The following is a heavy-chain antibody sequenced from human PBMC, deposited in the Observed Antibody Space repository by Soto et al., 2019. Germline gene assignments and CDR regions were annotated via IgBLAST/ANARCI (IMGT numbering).Heavy chain of an antibody. D-gene: IGHD2-21*02. J-gene: IGHJ4*02. V-gene: IGHV3-30*03. CDR2: ISYDGSNK. CDR3: AILTVVVTAIPSRY. Sequence: GGSLRLSCAASGFTFSSYGMHWVRQAPGKGLEWVAVISYDGSNKYYADSVKGRFTISRDNSKNTLYLQMNSLRAEDTAVYYCAILTVVVTAIPSRYWGQGTLVTVSS. CDR1: GFTFSSYG.